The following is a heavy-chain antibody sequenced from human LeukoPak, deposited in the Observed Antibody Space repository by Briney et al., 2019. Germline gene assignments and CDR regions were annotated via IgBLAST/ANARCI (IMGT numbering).Heavy chain of an antibody. J-gene: IGHJ6*02. D-gene: IGHD6-13*01. CDR3: ATQQRYGLDV. V-gene: IGHV3-30-3*01. CDR2: ISYDGSNK. CDR1: GFTFSSYA. Sequence: GRSLRLSCAASGFTFSSYAMHWVRQAPGKGLEWVAVISYDGSNKYYADSVKGRFTISRDNAKNTLYVQMNSLTAEDTAVYYCATQQRYGLDVWGQGTTVTVSS.